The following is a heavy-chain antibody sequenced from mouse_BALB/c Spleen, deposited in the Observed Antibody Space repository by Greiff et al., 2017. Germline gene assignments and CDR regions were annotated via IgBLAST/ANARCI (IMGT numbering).Heavy chain of an antibody. D-gene: IGHD1-2*01. CDR2: IDPFNGGT. V-gene: IGHV1S135*01. CDR1: GYSFTSYY. CDR3: ARSLTTAATGWYFDV. Sequence: VQLQQSGPELMKPGASVKISCKASGYSFTSYYMHWVKQSHGKSLEWIGYIDPFNGGTSYNQKFKGKATLTVDKSSSTAYMHLSSLTSEDSAVYYCARSLTTAATGWYFDVWGAGTTVTVSS. J-gene: IGHJ1*01.